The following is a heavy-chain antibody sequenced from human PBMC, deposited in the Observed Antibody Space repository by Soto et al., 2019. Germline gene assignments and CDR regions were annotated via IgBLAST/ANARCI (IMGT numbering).Heavy chain of an antibody. CDR3: ARGLYYYDSSGYYPSYFDY. Sequence: SDTLSLTCTVSGGSISSGNYYWSWIRQPPGKGLEWIGFISYSGSTNYNPSLKSRLTISVDKSKNQVSLKLTSVTAADTAVYYCARGLYYYDSSGYYPSYFDYWGQGTLVTVSS. D-gene: IGHD3-22*01. CDR1: GGSISSGNYY. J-gene: IGHJ4*02. CDR2: ISYSGST. V-gene: IGHV4-30-4*02.